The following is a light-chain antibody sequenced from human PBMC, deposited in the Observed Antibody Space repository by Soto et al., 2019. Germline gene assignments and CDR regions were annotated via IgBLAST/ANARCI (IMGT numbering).Light chain of an antibody. CDR1: SSDVGIYNF. CDR2: EVT. Sequence: QSALTQPASVSGSPGQSITISCTGTSSDVGIYNFVSWYQQHPGKAPKLIIYEVTNRPSGVSDRFSGFKSGNTAYLTISGLQAEDEADYCCSSYTTDTSLVFGTGTKVTVL. J-gene: IGLJ1*01. V-gene: IGLV2-14*01. CDR3: SSYTTDTSLV.